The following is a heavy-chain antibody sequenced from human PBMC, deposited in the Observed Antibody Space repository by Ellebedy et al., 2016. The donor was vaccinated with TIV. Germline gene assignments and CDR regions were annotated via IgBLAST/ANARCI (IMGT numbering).Heavy chain of an antibody. Sequence: GESLKISCTASEFTFSNYAMSWVRQAPGKGLEWVSSLSGSGGGTSYADSVEGRFTISRDNSKNTLYLQMNSLRREDTAVYYCAKIAIIILRGVTENPDFDYWGQGALVTVSS. D-gene: IGHD3-10*01. CDR2: LSGSGGGT. CDR1: EFTFSNYA. J-gene: IGHJ4*02. V-gene: IGHV3-23*01. CDR3: AKIAIIILRGVTENPDFDY.